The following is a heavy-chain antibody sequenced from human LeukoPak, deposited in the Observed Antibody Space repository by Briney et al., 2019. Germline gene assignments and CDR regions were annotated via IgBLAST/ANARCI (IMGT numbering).Heavy chain of an antibody. D-gene: IGHD3-16*01. CDR2: SKNDGSST. J-gene: IGHJ3*02. CDR3: ARELPRIGGQTDASDI. Sequence: GGSLRLSCAASGFTSDDYAMHWVRQAPGKGLVWVSRSKNDGSSTSYADSVKGRFTISRDNAKNTLYLQMNSLRAEDTAVYYCARELPRIGGQTDASDIWGQGTMVTVS. CDR1: GFTSDDYA. V-gene: IGHV3-74*01.